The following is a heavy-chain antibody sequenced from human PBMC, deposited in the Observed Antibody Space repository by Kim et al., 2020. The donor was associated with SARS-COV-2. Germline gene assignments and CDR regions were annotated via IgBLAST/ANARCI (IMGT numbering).Heavy chain of an antibody. D-gene: IGHD3-10*01. CDR1: GYTFTNYD. Sequence: ASVKVSCKTSGYTFTNYDINWVRQATGQGLEWMGWMNPNSGNTGYAQKFQGRVTMTRNTSITTAYMELSSLRSEDTAVYYCARALSLWFGDSRGNDYWGHGTLVTVSS. V-gene: IGHV1-8*01. J-gene: IGHJ4*01. CDR3: ARALSLWFGDSRGNDY. CDR2: MNPNSGNT.